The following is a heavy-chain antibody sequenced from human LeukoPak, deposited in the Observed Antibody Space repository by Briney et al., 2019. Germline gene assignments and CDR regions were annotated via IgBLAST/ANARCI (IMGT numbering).Heavy chain of an antibody. D-gene: IGHD3/OR15-3a*01. CDR3: AIERGLALYY. J-gene: IGHJ4*02. V-gene: IGHV4-59*01. Sequence: SETLSLTCTVSGASISSYYWSWIRQPPGKGLEWIGYIYYSGSPNYNPSLKSRVTISVDTSKNQFSLKLSSVTAADTAVYYCAIERGLALYYWGQGTLVTVSS. CDR1: GASISSYY. CDR2: IYYSGSP.